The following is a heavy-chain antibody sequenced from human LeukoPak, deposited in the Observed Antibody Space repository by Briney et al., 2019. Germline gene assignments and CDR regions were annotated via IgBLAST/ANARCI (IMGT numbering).Heavy chain of an antibody. CDR2: ISYSGST. V-gene: IGHV4-59*08. Sequence: SETLSLTCTVSGDSVSSYYWSWIRQPPGKGLEWIGYISYSGSTNYNPSLRGRVTISIDTSKNQFSLKLSSVTAADTAVYYCARAFTMVRGVILYYYYGMDVWGQGTTVTVSS. D-gene: IGHD3-10*01. CDR3: ARAFTMVRGVILYYYYGMDV. J-gene: IGHJ6*02. CDR1: GDSVSSYY.